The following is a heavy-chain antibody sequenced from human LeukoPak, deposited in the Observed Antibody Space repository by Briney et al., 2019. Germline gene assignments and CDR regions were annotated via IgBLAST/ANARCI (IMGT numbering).Heavy chain of an antibody. Sequence: SETLSLTCTVSGGSISSGDYYWSWSRQPPGKGLEWIGYIYYSGSTYYNPSLKSRVTISVDTSKNQFSLKLSSVTAADTAVYYCAREGGRGSRWFDPWGQGTLVTVSS. CDR3: AREGGRGSRWFDP. V-gene: IGHV4-30-4*08. CDR1: GGSISSGDYY. CDR2: IYYSGST. J-gene: IGHJ5*02. D-gene: IGHD5-24*01.